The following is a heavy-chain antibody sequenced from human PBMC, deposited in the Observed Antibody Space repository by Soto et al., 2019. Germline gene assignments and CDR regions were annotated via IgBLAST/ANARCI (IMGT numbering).Heavy chain of an antibody. CDR2: INHSGST. Sequence: QVQLQQWGAGLLKPSETLSLTCAVYGGPFSGYYWSWIRQPPGKGLEWIGEINHSGSTNYNPSLKSRVTISVDTSKNQFSLKLSSVTAADTAVYYCARVGAREQWLIYYFDYWGQGTLVTVSS. J-gene: IGHJ4*02. CDR3: ARVGAREQWLIYYFDY. CDR1: GGPFSGYY. D-gene: IGHD6-19*01. V-gene: IGHV4-34*01.